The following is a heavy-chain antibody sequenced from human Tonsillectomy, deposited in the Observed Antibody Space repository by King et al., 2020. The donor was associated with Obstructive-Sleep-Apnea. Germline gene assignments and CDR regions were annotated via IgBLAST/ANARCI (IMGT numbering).Heavy chain of an antibody. CDR1: GFTFSSYW. Sequence: VQLVESGGGLVQPGGSLRLSCAASGFTFSSYWMHWVRQVPGKGLVWVSRIYTDGSRINYADSVKGRFTISRDNAKNTLYLQMNSLRAEDTAVYYCCKEGDPWLWGRGPLVTVSS. CDR2: IYTDGSRI. D-gene: IGHD3-16*01. V-gene: IGHV3-74*01. CDR3: CKEGDPWL. J-gene: IGHJ4*02.